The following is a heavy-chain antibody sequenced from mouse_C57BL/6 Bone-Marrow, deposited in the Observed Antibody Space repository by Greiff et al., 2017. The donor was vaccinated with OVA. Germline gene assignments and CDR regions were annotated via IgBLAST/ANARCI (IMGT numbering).Heavy chain of an antibody. Sequence: QVQLKQPGAELVMPGASVKLSCKASGYTFTSYWMHWVKQRPGQGLEWIGEIDPSDSYTNYNQKFKGKSTLTVDKSSSTAYMQLSSLTSEDSAVYYCARERTTVPYYFDYWGQGTTLTVSS. D-gene: IGHD1-1*01. CDR2: IDPSDSYT. V-gene: IGHV1-69*01. CDR1: GYTFTSYW. CDR3: ARERTTVPYYFDY. J-gene: IGHJ2*01.